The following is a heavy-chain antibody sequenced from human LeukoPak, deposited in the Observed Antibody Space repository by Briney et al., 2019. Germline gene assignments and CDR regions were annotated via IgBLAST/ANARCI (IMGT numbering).Heavy chain of an antibody. J-gene: IGHJ4*02. CDR3: ARDHGGDPYFDY. V-gene: IGHV1-69*04. D-gene: IGHD2-21*02. CDR1: GGTFSSYA. CDR2: IIPILGIA. Sequence: ASVKVSCKASGGTFSSYAISWVRQAPGQGLEWMGRIIPILGIANYAQKFQGRVTITADKSTSTAYMELSSLRSEDTAVYYCARDHGGDPYFDYWGQGTLVTVSS.